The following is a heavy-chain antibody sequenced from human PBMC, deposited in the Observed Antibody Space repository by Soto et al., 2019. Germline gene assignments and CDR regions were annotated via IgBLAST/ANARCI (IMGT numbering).Heavy chain of an antibody. V-gene: IGHV4-4*02. J-gene: IGHJ5*02. Sequence: SETLSLTGAAPGGPTSRRNWWSWVRQPQGKGLEWIGEIYHSGSTNYNPSLKSRVTISVDKSKNQFSLKLSSVTAADTAVYYCARGPPYSRRGNWFDPWGQGTLVTVSS. CDR3: ARGPPYSRRGNWFDP. D-gene: IGHD6-13*01. CDR1: GGPTSRRNW. CDR2: IYHSGST.